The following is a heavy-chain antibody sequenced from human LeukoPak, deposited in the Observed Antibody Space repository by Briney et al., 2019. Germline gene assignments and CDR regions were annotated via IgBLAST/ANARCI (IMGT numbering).Heavy chain of an antibody. CDR3: ARVDSSRWYSPFDY. CDR1: GGSISSGSYY. CDR2: IYTSGIT. V-gene: IGHV4-61*02. Sequence: SQTLSLTCTVSGGSISSGSYYWSWIRQPAGKGLEWIGRIYTSGITNYNPSLKSRVTISLDTSKSQFSLKLSSVSAADTAVYYCARVDSSRWYSPFDYWGQGTLVTVSS. J-gene: IGHJ4*02. D-gene: IGHD6-13*01.